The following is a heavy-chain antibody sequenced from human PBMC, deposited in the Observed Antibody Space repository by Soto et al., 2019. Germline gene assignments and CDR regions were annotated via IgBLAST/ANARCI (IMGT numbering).Heavy chain of an antibody. J-gene: IGHJ6*03. D-gene: IGHD6-25*01. CDR2: IIPILGIA. Sequence: GASVKVSCKASGGTFSSYTISWVRQAPGQGLEWMGRIIPILGIANYAQKFQGRVTITADKSTSTAYMELSSLRSEDTAVYYCAAARVKLGYYYYMDVWGKGTTVTVS. CDR3: AAARVKLGYYYYMDV. CDR1: GGTFSSYT. V-gene: IGHV1-69*02.